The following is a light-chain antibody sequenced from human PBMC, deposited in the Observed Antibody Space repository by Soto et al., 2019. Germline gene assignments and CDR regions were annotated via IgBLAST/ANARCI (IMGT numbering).Light chain of an antibody. Sequence: DIQMTQSPSSLSASVGDRVTITCRASQSISSSLNWYQQKPGKAPNLLIYAAFSLQSGVPARFSGSGSGTDFTLTIYSLQPEDLATYYCQQSYSTPWTFGRGTKVEI. CDR1: QSISSS. CDR2: AAF. J-gene: IGKJ1*01. V-gene: IGKV1-39*01. CDR3: QQSYSTPWT.